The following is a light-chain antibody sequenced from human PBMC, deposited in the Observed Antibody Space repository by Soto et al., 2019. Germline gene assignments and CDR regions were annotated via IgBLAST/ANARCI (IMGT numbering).Light chain of an antibody. Sequence: EIVFTQSPGTLSLSPGERATLSCRASQSLRSSSLAWYQQKPGQAPRLLIYGASSRVTGIPDRFSGSGYGTDFTLTISRLEAEDVAAYYCQQYGSSQTFGQGTKVDIK. V-gene: IGKV3-20*01. CDR2: GAS. CDR3: QQYGSSQT. J-gene: IGKJ1*01. CDR1: QSLRSSS.